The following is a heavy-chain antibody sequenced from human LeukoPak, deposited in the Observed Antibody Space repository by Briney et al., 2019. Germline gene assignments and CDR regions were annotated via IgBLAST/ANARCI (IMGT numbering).Heavy chain of an antibody. CDR3: ARAGYDSSGYPYGMDV. Sequence: SETLSLTCTVSGGSISSYYWSWIRQPPGKGLEWIGYIYYSGSTNYNPSLKSRVTISVDTSKHQFSLKLSSVTAADTAVYYCARAGYDSSGYPYGMDVWGQGTTVTVSS. CDR1: GGSISSYY. D-gene: IGHD3-22*01. CDR2: IYYSGST. V-gene: IGHV4-59*01. J-gene: IGHJ6*02.